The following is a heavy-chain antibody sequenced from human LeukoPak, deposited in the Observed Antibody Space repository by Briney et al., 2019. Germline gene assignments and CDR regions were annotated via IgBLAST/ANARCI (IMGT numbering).Heavy chain of an antibody. CDR2: INTSGGST. CDR1: GYTFTIYY. V-gene: IGHV1-46*01. J-gene: IGHJ4*02. D-gene: IGHD3-22*01. CDR3: ARDGLTYYYDSSGYYYFDY. Sequence: ASVKVSCKASGYTFTIYYMHWVRQAPGQGLEWMGIINTSGGSTSYAQKFQGRVTMTRDTSTSTVYMELSSLRSEDTAVYYCARDGLTYYYDSSGYYYFDYWGQGTLVTVSS.